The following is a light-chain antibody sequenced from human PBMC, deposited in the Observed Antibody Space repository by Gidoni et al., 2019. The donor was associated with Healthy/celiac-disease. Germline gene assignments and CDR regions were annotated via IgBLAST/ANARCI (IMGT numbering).Light chain of an antibody. J-gene: IGLJ2*01. CDR2: EVS. CDR3: SSYTSSSLVV. Sequence: QSALTQPASVSGSPGQSITISCTGTSSDGGGYNYVSWYQQHPGKAPKLMIYEVSNRPPGVPDRFSGSKSGNTASLTISGLQAEDEADYYCSSYTSSSLVVFGGGTKLTV. CDR1: SSDGGGYNY. V-gene: IGLV2-14*01.